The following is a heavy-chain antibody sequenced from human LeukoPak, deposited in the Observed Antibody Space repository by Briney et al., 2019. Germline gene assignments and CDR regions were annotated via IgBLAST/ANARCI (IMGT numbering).Heavy chain of an antibody. Sequence: GASVKVSCKASGGTFSSYAISWVRQAPGQGLEWMGRIIPILGIANYAQKFQGRVTITADKSTSTACMELSSLRSEDTAVYYCAREGPSSASDYWGQGTLVTVSS. CDR2: IIPILGIA. J-gene: IGHJ4*02. V-gene: IGHV1-69*04. CDR1: GGTFSSYA. CDR3: AREGPSSASDY.